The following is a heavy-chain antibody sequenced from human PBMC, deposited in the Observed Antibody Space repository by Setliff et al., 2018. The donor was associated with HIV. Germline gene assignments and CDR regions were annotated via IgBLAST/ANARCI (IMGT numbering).Heavy chain of an antibody. D-gene: IGHD3-9*01. V-gene: IGHV4-39*01. CDR3: ARLIFHSSFPSFDS. CDR1: GDSITSNSYY. CDR2: MHHSGST. J-gene: IGHJ4*02. Sequence: KPSETLSLTCTVSGDSITSNSYYWGWIRQSPGKGLEWIGTMHHSGSTYYNPSLKSRVAIFIDTSKNQFSLRLSSVTAADTAVYYCARLIFHSSFPSFDSWGQGTLVTVSS.